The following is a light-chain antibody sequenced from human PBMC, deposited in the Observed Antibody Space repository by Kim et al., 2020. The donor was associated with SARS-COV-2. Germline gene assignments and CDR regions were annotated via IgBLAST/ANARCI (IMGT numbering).Light chain of an antibody. CDR1: QSVSSY. V-gene: IGKV3-11*01. CDR3: QQRSNWPLT. J-gene: IGKJ4*01. Sequence: EIVLTQSPATLSLSPGERATLSCRASQSVSSYLAWYQQKPGQAPRLLIYDASNRATGIPARFSGSGSGTDFTLTISSLDFAVYYCQQRSNWPLTFGGGTKVDIK. CDR2: DAS.